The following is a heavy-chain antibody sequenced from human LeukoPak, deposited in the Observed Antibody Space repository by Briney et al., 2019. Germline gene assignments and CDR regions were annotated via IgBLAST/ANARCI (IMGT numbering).Heavy chain of an antibody. CDR3: ARTKNYSNYVRYYYMDV. D-gene: IGHD4-11*01. V-gene: IGHV4-34*01. CDR1: GGSFSDYY. Sequence: PSETLSLTCAVHGGSFSDYYWSWIRQPPGKGLEWIGEISHRGSTDYNPSLQSRITTSVDTSTNQFSLNLNSVTAADTAVYYCARTKNYSNYVRYYYMDVWGRGTTVTVSS. J-gene: IGHJ6*03. CDR2: ISHRGST.